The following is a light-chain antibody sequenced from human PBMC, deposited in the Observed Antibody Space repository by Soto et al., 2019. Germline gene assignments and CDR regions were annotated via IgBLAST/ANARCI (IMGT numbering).Light chain of an antibody. CDR2: ESS. CDR3: LQRSTRTMT. J-gene: IGKJ4*02. CDR1: QTVDSY. Sequence: EIELTQSPSSLSASTGERATISCRASQTVDSYVDWYQPKPGQAPRLLVYESSNRATGIPARVSGTGSGTDFSLTSISPEHFAILVYQCLQRSTRTMTFGGGTKVDIK. V-gene: IGKV3-11*01.